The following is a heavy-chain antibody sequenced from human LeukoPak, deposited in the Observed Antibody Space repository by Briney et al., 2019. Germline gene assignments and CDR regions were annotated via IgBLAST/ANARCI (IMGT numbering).Heavy chain of an antibody. D-gene: IGHD6-13*01. CDR3: ARGLAAAGIYYYYYYMDV. CDR2: INHSGST. CDR1: GGSFSGYY. J-gene: IGHJ6*03. Sequence: PSETLSLTCAVYGGSFSGYYWSWIRQPPGKGLEWTGEINHSGSTNYNPSLKSRVTISVDTSKNQFSLKLSSVTAADTAVYYCARGLAAAGIYYYYYYMDVWGKGTTVTVSS. V-gene: IGHV4-34*01.